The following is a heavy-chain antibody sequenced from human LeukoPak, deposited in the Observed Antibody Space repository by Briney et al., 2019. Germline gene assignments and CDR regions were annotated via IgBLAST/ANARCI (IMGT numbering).Heavy chain of an antibody. CDR2: IYYTGST. CDR1: GGSVSSGIHY. V-gene: IGHV4-61*01. J-gene: IGHJ4*02. CDR3: ASAPNVDFYDY. Sequence: SETLSLTCTVSGGSVSSGIHYWSWIRQPPGKGLEWIGYIYYTGSTNYNPSLKSRVSMSIDTSKNQFSLKLTSVTAADTAVYYCASAPNVDFYDYWGQGTLVTVSS.